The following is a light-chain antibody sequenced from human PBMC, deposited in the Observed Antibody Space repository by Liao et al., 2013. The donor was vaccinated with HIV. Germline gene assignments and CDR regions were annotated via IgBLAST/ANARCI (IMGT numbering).Light chain of an antibody. V-gene: IGLV3-21*01. Sequence: SYELTQPPSVSVAPGKTAGISCGGNNVGSTSVHWYQQKPGQAPVLVIYYDSDRPSGIPERFSGSYSGDTATLTISGTQVMDESDYFCQAWDNRAEVVFGGGTKLTVL. CDR3: QAWDNRAEVV. J-gene: IGLJ2*01. CDR1: NVGSTS. CDR2: YDS.